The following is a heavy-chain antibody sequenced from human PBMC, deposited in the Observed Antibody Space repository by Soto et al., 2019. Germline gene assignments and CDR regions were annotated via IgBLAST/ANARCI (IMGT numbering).Heavy chain of an antibody. CDR3: ARTRPPVAGTRLHDADI. CDR2: ISGRGDTK. D-gene: IGHD6-19*01. Sequence: GGSLRLSCAASGFTFADYAMNWVRQAPGKGLEWLAFISGRGDTKYYADVVKGRFTISRDNSNNTVHVEMNSLRVDDTATYYCARTRPPVAGTRLHDADIWGQGTVVTVSS. V-gene: IGHV3-23*01. J-gene: IGHJ3*02. CDR1: GFTFADYA.